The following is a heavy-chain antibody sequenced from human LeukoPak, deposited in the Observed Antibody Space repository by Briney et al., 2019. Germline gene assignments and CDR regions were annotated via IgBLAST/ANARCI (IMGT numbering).Heavy chain of an antibody. V-gene: IGHV3-23*01. CDR1: GFTFSSYS. CDR3: ARHVAFGVDTMDV. J-gene: IGHJ6*02. Sequence: GSLRLSCAASGFTFSSYSLNWVRQAPGKGLEWVSIIGDTGAVTHYADSVKGRFTISRGNSKNTLYLQMNSLRAEDTAVYYCARHVAFGVDTMDVWGQGTTVTVSS. D-gene: IGHD2-21*02. CDR2: IGDTGAVT.